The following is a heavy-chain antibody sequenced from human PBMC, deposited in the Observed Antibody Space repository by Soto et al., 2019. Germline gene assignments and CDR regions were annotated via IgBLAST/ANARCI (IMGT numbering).Heavy chain of an antibody. J-gene: IGHJ3*02. V-gene: IGHV3-74*01. CDR1: GTTLSMYW. D-gene: IGHD4-4*01. CDR3: AREDSNLDAFDI. CDR2: INEDGSRP. Sequence: GGSLRLSCAGSGTTLSMYWMHWVRQVPGGGLVWVLLINEDGSRPNYADSVKGRFTISRDNAYNTVYLQMISLRVEDTAVYYCAREDSNLDAFDIWGQGTVVTVSS.